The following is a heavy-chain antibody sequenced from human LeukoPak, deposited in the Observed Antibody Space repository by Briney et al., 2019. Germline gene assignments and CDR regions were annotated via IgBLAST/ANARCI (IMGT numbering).Heavy chain of an antibody. D-gene: IGHD1-1*01. J-gene: IGHJ4*01. CDR2: INSDGSDI. Sequence: GGSLRLSCAASGFTFNRYWVHWVRQAPGKGLVWVSRINSDGSDITYADSVKGRFTISRDNAKNTVYLQMNSLRTEDTALYYCVTRVKSTGDYWGQGTLVTVFS. V-gene: IGHV3-74*01. CDR3: VTRVKSTGDY. CDR1: GFTFNRYW.